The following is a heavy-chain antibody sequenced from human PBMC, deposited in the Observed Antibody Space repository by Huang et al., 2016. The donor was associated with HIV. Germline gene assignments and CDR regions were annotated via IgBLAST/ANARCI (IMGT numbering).Heavy chain of an antibody. V-gene: IGHV3-30*04. D-gene: IGHD4-4*01. CDR3: TREFTTSVQFFDL. CDR1: GFTFRTYT. CDR2: ISYNGGKK. J-gene: IGHJ4*02. Sequence: QVKLVESGGGVVQPGISLRLSCAASGFTFRTYTFHWVRQAPVKGLGWVAGISYNGGKKFYADSVKGRCTISRDNSKNTVYLEVSSPRPEDSAVYYCTREFTTSVQFFDLWGQGTLVTVSS.